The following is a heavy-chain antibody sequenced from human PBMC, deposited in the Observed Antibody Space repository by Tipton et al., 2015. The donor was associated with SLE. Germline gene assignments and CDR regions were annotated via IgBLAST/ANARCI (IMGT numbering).Heavy chain of an antibody. D-gene: IGHD4-23*01. Sequence: TLSLTCTVSGGSISSGIYYWSWIRQPPGKGLEWIGEINHSGSTNYNPSLKSRVTISVDTSKNQFSLKLSSVTAADTAVYYCARERRDYGGNPFPYYFDYWGQGTLVTVSS. CDR2: INHSGST. J-gene: IGHJ4*02. CDR1: GGSISSGIYY. V-gene: IGHV4-39*07. CDR3: ARERRDYGGNPFPYYFDY.